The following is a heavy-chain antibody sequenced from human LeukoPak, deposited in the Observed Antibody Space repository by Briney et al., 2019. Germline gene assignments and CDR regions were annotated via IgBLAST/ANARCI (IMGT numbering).Heavy chain of an antibody. CDR3: ARDLRPTPRIAEAGTITGWFDH. Sequence: ASVKVSCKASGYTFTGYYMHWVRQAPGQGLEWMGRINPNSGGTNYAQKFQGRVTMTRDTSISTAYMELSRLRSDDTAVYYCARDLRPTPRIAEAGTITGWFDHWGQGTLVTVSS. V-gene: IGHV1-2*06. CDR2: INPNSGGT. D-gene: IGHD6-13*01. J-gene: IGHJ5*02. CDR1: GYTFTGYY.